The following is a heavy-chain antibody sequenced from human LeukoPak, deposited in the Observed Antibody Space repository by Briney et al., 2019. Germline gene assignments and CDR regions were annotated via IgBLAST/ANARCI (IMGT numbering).Heavy chain of an antibody. CDR2: ISAYNGNT. CDR3: ARPQTYGYSYGVGYYYYYMDV. CDR1: GYTFTSYG. V-gene: IGHV1-18*01. D-gene: IGHD5-18*01. J-gene: IGHJ6*03. Sequence: ASVKVSCKASGYTFTSYGISWVRQAPGQGLEWMGWISAYNGNTNYAQKLQGRVTMTTDTSTSTAYMELRSLRSDDTAVYYCARPQTYGYSYGVGYYYYYMDVWGKGTTVTVSS.